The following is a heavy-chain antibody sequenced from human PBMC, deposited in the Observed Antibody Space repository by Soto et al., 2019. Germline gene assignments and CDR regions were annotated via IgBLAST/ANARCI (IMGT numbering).Heavy chain of an antibody. CDR2: ISGSGGGT. Sequence: EVQLLESGGGLVQPGGSLRLSCAASGFNFSSYAMTWVRQAPGKGLEWVSVISGSGGGTYYAASVKGRFTISRDNSKNTLYLQINRLRAEDTAVYYCAKDLWRFTGYSSGWYYFDYWGQGTLVTVSS. D-gene: IGHD6-19*01. J-gene: IGHJ4*02. V-gene: IGHV3-23*01. CDR3: AKDLWRFTGYSSGWYYFDY. CDR1: GFNFSSYA.